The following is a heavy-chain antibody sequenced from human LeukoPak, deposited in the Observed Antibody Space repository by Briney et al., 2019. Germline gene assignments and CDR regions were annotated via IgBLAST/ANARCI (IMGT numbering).Heavy chain of an antibody. CDR1: GGSISSSFYY. CDR2: IYHSGST. CDR3: ARGSEVGALDY. Sequence: PSETLSLTCTVSGGSISSSFYYWGWIRQPPGKGLEWIGSIYHSGSTYYNPSLKSRVTISVDTSRNQFSLNLSSVTAADTAVYYCARGSEVGALDYWGQGTLVTVSS. J-gene: IGHJ4*02. V-gene: IGHV4-39*01. D-gene: IGHD1-26*01.